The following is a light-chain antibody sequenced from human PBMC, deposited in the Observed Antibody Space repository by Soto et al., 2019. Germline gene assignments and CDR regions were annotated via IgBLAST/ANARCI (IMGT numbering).Light chain of an antibody. CDR3: QSYQSGNVV. CDR2: EDN. V-gene: IGLV6-57*04. CDR1: SGSIASNY. Sequence: NFMLTQPHSVSESPGKTVTISCTRSSGSIASNYVQWYQQRPGSAPTPVIYEDNERPSGVPDRFSGSIDSSSNSASLTISGLKTDDEADYYCQSYQSGNVVFGGGT. J-gene: IGLJ2*01.